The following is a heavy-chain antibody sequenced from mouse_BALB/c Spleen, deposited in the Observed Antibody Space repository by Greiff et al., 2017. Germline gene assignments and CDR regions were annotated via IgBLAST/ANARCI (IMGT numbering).Heavy chain of an antibody. CDR3: ARVYDGYYFDY. D-gene: IGHD2-3*01. J-gene: IGHJ2*01. CDR1: GFTFSSYA. CDR2: ISSGGST. V-gene: IGHV5-6-5*01. Sequence: EVKLVESGGGLVKPGGSLKLSCAASGFTFSSYAMSWVRQTPEKRLEWVASISSGGSTYYPDSVKGRFTISRDNARNILYLQMSSLRSEDTAMYYCARVYDGYYFDYWGQGTTLTVSS.